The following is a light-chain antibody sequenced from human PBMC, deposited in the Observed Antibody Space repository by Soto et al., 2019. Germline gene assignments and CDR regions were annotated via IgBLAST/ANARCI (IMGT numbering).Light chain of an antibody. Sequence: DIQMTQSPSSVSASVGDRVTITCRASQDIGNFLAWYQQTPGKAPKLLIHGASSLYRGVASRFSGGGTGTDFTLTILSLQPEDFATYYCQQTRAFPSTLGQGTQVDIK. CDR1: QDIGNF. J-gene: IGKJ2*02. CDR2: GAS. V-gene: IGKV1-12*01. CDR3: QQTRAFPST.